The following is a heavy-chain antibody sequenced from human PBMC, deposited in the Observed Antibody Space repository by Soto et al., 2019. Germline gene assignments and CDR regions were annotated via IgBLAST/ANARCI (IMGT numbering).Heavy chain of an antibody. CDR3: ARDYYKYYDSSGYYRSPAY. D-gene: IGHD3-22*01. V-gene: IGHV3-23*01. Sequence: PGGSLRLSCAASGFTFSSYALNWVRQAPGKGLEWVSSITAHGSGAYYADSVQGRFSITRDNSENTVYLQMNSLRAEDTAVYYCARDYYKYYDSSGYYRSPAYWGQGTLVTVSS. CDR2: ITAHGSGA. CDR1: GFTFSSYA. J-gene: IGHJ4*02.